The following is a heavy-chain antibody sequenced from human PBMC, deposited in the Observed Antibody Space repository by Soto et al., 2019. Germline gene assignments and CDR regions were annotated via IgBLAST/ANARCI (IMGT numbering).Heavy chain of an antibody. J-gene: IGHJ2*01. Sequence: ASVKVSCKASGYTFTGYYMHWVRQAPGQGLEWMGWINPNSGGTNYAQKFQGRVTMTRDTSISTAYMELCRLRSDDTAVYYCARDQDYGDYSTYWYFDLWGRGTLVTVSS. D-gene: IGHD4-17*01. V-gene: IGHV1-2*02. CDR3: ARDQDYGDYSTYWYFDL. CDR1: GYTFTGYY. CDR2: INPNSGGT.